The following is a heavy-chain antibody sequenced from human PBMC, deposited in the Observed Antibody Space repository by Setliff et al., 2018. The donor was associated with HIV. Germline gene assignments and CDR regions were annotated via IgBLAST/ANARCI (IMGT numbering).Heavy chain of an antibody. J-gene: IGHJ4*02. D-gene: IGHD3-22*01. V-gene: IGHV4-38-2*02. CDR1: GFSINSRYY. CDR2: IYHTGGS. CDR3: ARDVLDLVISVYGF. Sequence: SETLSLTCDVSGFSINSRYYWGWIRQSPGKGLGLIGNIYHTGGSYYNPSLNDRATISLDTSKNQFSLKLNSVTAADTAVYYCARDVLDLVISVYGFWGQGIPVTAPQ.